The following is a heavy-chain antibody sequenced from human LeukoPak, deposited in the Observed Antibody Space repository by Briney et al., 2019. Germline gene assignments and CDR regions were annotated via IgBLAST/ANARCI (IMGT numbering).Heavy chain of an antibody. CDR3: ARGGIPTGPYYYFYYMDV. Sequence: HPGGSLRLSCAASGFTFSRNVMHWVRQAPGKGLEWVALISYDGNNKFYADSVKGRFTISRDNSRNTLYLQINSLRGEDAAVYPCARGGIPTGPYYYFYYMDVWGKGTAVTVSS. CDR1: GFTFSRNV. V-gene: IGHV3-30*01. CDR2: ISYDGNNK. D-gene: IGHD3-10*01. J-gene: IGHJ6*03.